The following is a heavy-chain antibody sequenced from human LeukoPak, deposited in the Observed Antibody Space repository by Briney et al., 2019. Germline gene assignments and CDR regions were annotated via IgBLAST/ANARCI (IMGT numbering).Heavy chain of an antibody. CDR3: AKDGGAYYHDSSGYTYYFDY. D-gene: IGHD3-22*01. J-gene: IGHJ4*02. CDR1: GLTFRTYA. V-gene: IGHV3-30*02. Sequence: PGGSLRLSCAASGLTFRTYAMSWVRQAPGKGLEWVAFIRYDGSNKYYADSVKGRFTISRDNSKNTLYLQMNSLRAEDTAVYYCAKDGGAYYHDSSGYTYYFDYWGQGTLVTVSS. CDR2: IRYDGSNK.